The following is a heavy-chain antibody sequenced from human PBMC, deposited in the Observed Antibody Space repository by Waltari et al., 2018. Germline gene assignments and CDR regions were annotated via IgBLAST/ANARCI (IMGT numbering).Heavy chain of an antibody. CDR2: IYYSGNT. D-gene: IGHD3-9*01. CDR3: ARGRLRDFDVDYQFYYAMDV. CDR1: GCSIHNYY. J-gene: IGHJ6*02. Sequence: QVQLQESGPGLVKPSKTLSLTCPVPGCSIHNYYWSWIRQPPGKGLEWIGFIYYSGNTNYSPSLRSRVTISIDTSKSQFSLKLTSVTAADTAVYYCARGRLRDFDVDYQFYYAMDVWGQGTTVAVSS. V-gene: IGHV4-59*13.